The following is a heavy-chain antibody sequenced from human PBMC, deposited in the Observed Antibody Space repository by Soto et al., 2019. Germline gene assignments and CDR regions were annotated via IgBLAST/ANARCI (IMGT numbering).Heavy chain of an antibody. CDR1: GFTFSSYA. CDR3: AKGRYYDSSGYYSSPSPQNPYYYYYGMDV. J-gene: IGHJ6*02. CDR2: ISGSGGST. V-gene: IGHV3-23*01. D-gene: IGHD3-22*01. Sequence: GGSLRLSCAASGFTFSSYAMSWVRQAPGKGLEWVSAISGSGGSTYYADSVKGRFTISRDNSKNTLYLQMNSLRAEDTAVYYCAKGRYYDSSGYYSSPSPQNPYYYYYGMDVWGQGTTVTVSS.